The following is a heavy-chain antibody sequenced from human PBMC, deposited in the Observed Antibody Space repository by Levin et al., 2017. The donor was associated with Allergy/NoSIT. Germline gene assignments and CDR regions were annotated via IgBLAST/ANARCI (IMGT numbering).Heavy chain of an antibody. CDR3: VREIAEEGT. V-gene: IGHV3-30-3*01. CDR2: ISDDGSSE. J-gene: IGHJ4*02. Sequence: GESLKISCAASGFTFSNYAMHWVRQAPGKGMEWVGVISDDGSSEFYIDSVKGRFTISRDNSKNRLYLQMDSLRAEDTALYYCVREIAEEGTWGQGTLVIVSS. D-gene: IGHD1-1*01. CDR1: GFTFSNYA.